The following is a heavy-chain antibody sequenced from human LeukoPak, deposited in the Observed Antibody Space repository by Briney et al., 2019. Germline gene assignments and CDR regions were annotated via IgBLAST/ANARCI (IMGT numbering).Heavy chain of an antibody. J-gene: IGHJ4*02. D-gene: IGHD3-22*01. Sequence: GGPLRLSCTASGFTFSSYAMSWVRQAPGKGLEWVSSITGGGGSTYYADSVKGRFTISRDNSKKTLYLQMNFLRAEDSAVYYCAKTSGYPYYFDSWGQGTLVTVSS. CDR3: AKTSGYPYYFDS. CDR1: GFTFSSYA. CDR2: ITGGGGST. V-gene: IGHV3-23*01.